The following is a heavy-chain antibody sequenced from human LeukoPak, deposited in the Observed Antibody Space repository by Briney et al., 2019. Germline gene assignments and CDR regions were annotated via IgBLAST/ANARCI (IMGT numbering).Heavy chain of an antibody. CDR2: IGPHSTFT. V-gene: IGHV1-2*02. CDR1: GFTFTDHY. J-gene: IGHJ4*02. Sequence: ASMKVSCKSSGFTFTDHYIHWVRQGPGQGLEWMGYIGPHSTFTSSPQEFQGRVTMTRDASMSTAYMELTRLTSDDTAVYYCVREGEGPLSKDFDYWGQGNLGTVSS. CDR3: VREGEGPLSKDFDY. D-gene: IGHD2/OR15-2a*01.